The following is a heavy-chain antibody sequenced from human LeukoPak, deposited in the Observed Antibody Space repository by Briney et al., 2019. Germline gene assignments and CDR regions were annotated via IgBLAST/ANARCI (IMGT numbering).Heavy chain of an antibody. Sequence: SVKVSCKASGGTFSSYAISWVRQAPGQGLEWMGRIIPIFGIASYAQKFQGRVTITADKSTSTAYMELSSLRSEDTAVYYCARDRRIAAASYYYGMDVWGQGTTVTVSS. J-gene: IGHJ6*02. CDR1: GGTFSSYA. CDR2: IIPIFGIA. D-gene: IGHD6-13*01. CDR3: ARDRRIAAASYYYGMDV. V-gene: IGHV1-69*04.